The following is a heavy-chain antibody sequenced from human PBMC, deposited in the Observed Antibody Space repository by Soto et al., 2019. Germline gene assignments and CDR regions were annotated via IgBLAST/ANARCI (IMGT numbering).Heavy chain of an antibody. D-gene: IGHD3-10*01. V-gene: IGHV3-23*01. CDR2: SGSGGST. CDR1: GITFSTYA. CDR3: AKKGYGSRTYYKYPVDP. J-gene: IGHJ5*02. Sequence: PGGSLRLSCAASGITFSTYAMSWVRQAPGKGLEWVSDSGSGGSTNYADSVKGRFTISRDNSKNTLYLQMNSLRAEDTAVYYCAKKGYGSRTYYKYPVDPWGQGTLVTVSS.